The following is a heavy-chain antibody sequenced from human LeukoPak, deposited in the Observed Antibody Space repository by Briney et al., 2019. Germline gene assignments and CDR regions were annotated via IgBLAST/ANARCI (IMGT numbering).Heavy chain of an antibody. D-gene: IGHD6-19*01. CDR1: GFTFSSYG. V-gene: IGHV3-30*03. Sequence: GGSLRLSCEASGFTFSSYGMHWVRQAPGKGLEWVAVISYDGSNKYYADSVKGRFTLSRDNSKNTLYLQMNSLRAEDTAVYYCARYNSGWYYFDYWGQGTLVTVSS. CDR3: ARYNSGWYYFDY. J-gene: IGHJ4*02. CDR2: ISYDGSNK.